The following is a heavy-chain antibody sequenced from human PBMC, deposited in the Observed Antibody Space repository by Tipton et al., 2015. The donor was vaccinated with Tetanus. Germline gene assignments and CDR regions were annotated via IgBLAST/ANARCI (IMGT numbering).Heavy chain of an antibody. V-gene: IGHV4-61*01. CDR2: TYYSGST. J-gene: IGHJ5*02. CDR1: GASIGSISYY. Sequence: TLSLTCTVSGASIGSISYYWSWIRQPPGKGLEWIGYTYYSGSTGYNPSLKSRVTISVDTSKNQFSLKLSSVTAADTAVYYCARALKQGANWFDPWGQGTLVTVSP. D-gene: IGHD3-16*01. CDR3: ARALKQGANWFDP.